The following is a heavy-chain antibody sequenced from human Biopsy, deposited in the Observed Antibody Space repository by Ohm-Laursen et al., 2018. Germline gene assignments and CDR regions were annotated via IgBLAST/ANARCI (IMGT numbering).Heavy chain of an antibody. J-gene: IGHJ4*02. CDR1: GGSLSGYF. D-gene: IGHD3-9*01. Sequence: GTLSLTCTVSGGSLSGYFWSWIRQPPGKGLEWIGHNQNSGSTNYNPSLKSRVTISADTSKNQFSLKLSSVTAADTAMYYCARGRGWGNTYFRSLDYWGQGTLVTVSS. CDR2: NQNSGST. CDR3: ARGRGWGNTYFRSLDY. V-gene: IGHV4-59*01.